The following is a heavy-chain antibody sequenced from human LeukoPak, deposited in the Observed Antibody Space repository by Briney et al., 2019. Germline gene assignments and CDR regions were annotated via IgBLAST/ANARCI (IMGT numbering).Heavy chain of an antibody. CDR1: GGSISSYY. D-gene: IGHD3-22*01. Sequence: SETLSLTCTVSGGSISSYYWSWIRQPAGKGLEWIGRIYTSGSTNYNPSLKSRVTMSIDASKNQFSLKLSSVTAADTAVYYCARLRKTYYYDSSGYYYFDYWGQGTLVTVSS. J-gene: IGHJ4*02. CDR2: IYTSGST. CDR3: ARLRKTYYYDSSGYYYFDY. V-gene: IGHV4-4*07.